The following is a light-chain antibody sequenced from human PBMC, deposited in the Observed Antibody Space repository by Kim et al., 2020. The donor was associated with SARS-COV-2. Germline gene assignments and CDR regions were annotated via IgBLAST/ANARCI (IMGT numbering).Light chain of an antibody. V-gene: IGKV1-9*01. CDR1: QGVSRY. CDR3: QQADDYPIT. CDR2: GIS. Sequence: ATVGDRVTITCRASQGVSRYFAWYQQKPGKAPRLLIKGISTLHSGVPSRFSGSGSGTEFTLTISSLQPEDFATYYCQQADDYPITFGQGTRLEIK. J-gene: IGKJ5*01.